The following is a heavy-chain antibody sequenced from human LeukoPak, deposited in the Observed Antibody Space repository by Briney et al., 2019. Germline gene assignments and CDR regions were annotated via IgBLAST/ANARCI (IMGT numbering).Heavy chain of an antibody. V-gene: IGHV3-30*02. CDR1: GFTFSSYG. CDR2: IRYDGSNK. CDR3: AKSSLWFGELIYFDY. Sequence: PGGSLRLSCAASGFTFSSYGMHWVRQAPGKGLEWVAFIRYDGSNKYYADSVKGRFTISRDNSKNTLYLQMNSLRAEDTAVYYRAKSSLWFGELIYFDYWGQGTLVTVSS. D-gene: IGHD3-10*01. J-gene: IGHJ4*02.